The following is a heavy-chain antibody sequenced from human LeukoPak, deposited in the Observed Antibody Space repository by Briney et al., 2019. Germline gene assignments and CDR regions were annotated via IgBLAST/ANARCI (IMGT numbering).Heavy chain of an antibody. CDR2: IYPGDSDT. J-gene: IGHJ3*02. CDR1: GYSFTSYW. V-gene: IGHV5-51*01. CDR3: ARSPDAFDI. Sequence: SGGSLRLFCKGSGYSFTSYWIGWVRQMPGKGLEWMGIIYPGDSDTGYSPSFQGQVTISADKSISTAYLQWSSLKASDTAMYYCARSPDAFDIWGQGTMVTVSS.